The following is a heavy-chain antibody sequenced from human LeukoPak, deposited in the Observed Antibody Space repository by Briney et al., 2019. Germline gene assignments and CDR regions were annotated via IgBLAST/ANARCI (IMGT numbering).Heavy chain of an antibody. CDR1: GYSISSGYY. CDR2: MHHSGTT. D-gene: IGHD5-18*01. Sequence: KPSETLSLTCDVFGYSISSGYYWGWIRQPPGNGLEWIGIMHHSGTTYYNPSLNSRVTLSVDTSKNQLSLKLSSATAADTAVYYCARDLTALGDYWGQGILVIVSS. J-gene: IGHJ4*02. CDR3: ARDLTALGDY. V-gene: IGHV4-38-2*02.